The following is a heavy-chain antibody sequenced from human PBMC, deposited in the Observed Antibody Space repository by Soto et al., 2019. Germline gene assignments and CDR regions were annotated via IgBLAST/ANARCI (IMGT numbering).Heavy chain of an antibody. CDR1: GFTFSSYA. D-gene: IGHD5-12*01. Sequence: GGSLRLSCAASGFTFSSYAMKWVRQGPGKGLVWVSRIGKDGSSTYYADSVEGRFTISRDNAMNTLYLQMNSLRPDDTAVYYCARGGYGYFFNSWGQGTPVTVSS. CDR2: IGKDGSST. CDR3: ARGGYGYFFNS. J-gene: IGHJ4*02. V-gene: IGHV3-74*01.